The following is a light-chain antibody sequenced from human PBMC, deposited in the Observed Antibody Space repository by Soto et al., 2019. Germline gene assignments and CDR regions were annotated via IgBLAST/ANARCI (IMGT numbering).Light chain of an antibody. J-gene: IGKJ1*01. CDR1: QSLSSSQ. CDR2: DAS. V-gene: IGKV3-20*01. CDR3: QQYGSSPRT. Sequence: EIVLTQSPGTLSLSPGERATLSCRASQSLSSSQLAWYQQKPGQAPRLLIHDASSRATGISDRFTGSGSGTDFTLTITTLEPVDFAVYYCQQYGSSPRTFGLGTKVEI.